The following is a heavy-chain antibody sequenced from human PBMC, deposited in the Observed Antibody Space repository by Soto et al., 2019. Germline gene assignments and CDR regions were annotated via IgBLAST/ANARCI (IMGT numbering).Heavy chain of an antibody. Sequence: GASVKVSCKASGGTFSSCAISWVRQAPGQGLEWMGGIIPIFGTANYAQKFQGRVTITADESTSTAYMELSSLRSEDTAVYYCARMGYCGGDCYFYGMDVWGQGTTVTVSS. CDR1: GGTFSSCA. CDR2: IIPIFGTA. V-gene: IGHV1-69*13. J-gene: IGHJ6*02. CDR3: ARMGYCGGDCYFYGMDV. D-gene: IGHD2-21*01.